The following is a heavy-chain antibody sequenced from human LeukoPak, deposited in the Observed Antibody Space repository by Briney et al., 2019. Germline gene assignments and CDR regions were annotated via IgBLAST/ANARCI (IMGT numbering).Heavy chain of an antibody. J-gene: IGHJ4*02. Sequence: GGSLRLSCAATGFTFSSDAVTWVRQAPGKGLEWVSSINDNGADTYCADSVKGRFTISRDNSKNTLYLQMNSLRAEDTAVYYCARLGYCSITSCQAFDYWGQGTLVTVSS. CDR3: ARLGYCSITSCQAFDY. CDR1: GFTFSSDA. CDR2: INDNGADT. V-gene: IGHV3-23*01. D-gene: IGHD2-2*01.